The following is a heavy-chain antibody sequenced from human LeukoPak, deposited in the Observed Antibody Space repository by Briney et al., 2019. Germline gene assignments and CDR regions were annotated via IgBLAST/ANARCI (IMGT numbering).Heavy chain of an antibody. V-gene: IGHV3-23*01. CDR3: AKYGYYYGSHSDY. CDR2: ISDSGDST. J-gene: IGHJ4*02. CDR1: GFSLSSNG. Sequence: GGSLRLSCVASGFSLSSNGMSWVRQAPGKGLDWVSGISDSGDSTHYADSVRGRFIISRDISKNTLFLQMNSLRAEDTAVYYCAKYGYYYGSHSDYWGQGTLVTVSS. D-gene: IGHD3-10*01.